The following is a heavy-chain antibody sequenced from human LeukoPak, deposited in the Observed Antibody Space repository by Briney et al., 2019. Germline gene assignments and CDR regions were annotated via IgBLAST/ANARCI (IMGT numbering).Heavy chain of an antibody. J-gene: IGHJ4*02. CDR2: IYYSGST. D-gene: IGHD3-10*01. CDR3: ARLEGSGSPSFDY. V-gene: IGHV4-31*03. Sequence: PSETLSLTCTVSGGSISSGGYYWSWIRQHPGKGLEWIGYIYYSGSTYYNPSLKSRVTMSVDTSKSQFSLKLTSVTAADTAVYFCARLEGSGSPSFDYWGQGTLVTVSS. CDR1: GGSISSGGYY.